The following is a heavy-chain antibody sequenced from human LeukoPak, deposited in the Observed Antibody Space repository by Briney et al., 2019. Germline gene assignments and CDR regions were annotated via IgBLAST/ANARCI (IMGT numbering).Heavy chain of an antibody. CDR3: ARAGQLYYDTTDKRRIYFDY. CDR1: GFTFSDYY. J-gene: IGHJ4*02. D-gene: IGHD3-22*01. CDR2: ISSRSTYT. Sequence: GGSLRLSCAASGFTFSDYYMRWIRQAPGKGLEWVSYISSRSTYTNYAGSVKGRFTISRDNAKNSLYLQMNSLRAEDTAVYYCARAGQLYYDTTDKRRIYFDYWGQGTLVTVSS. V-gene: IGHV3-11*05.